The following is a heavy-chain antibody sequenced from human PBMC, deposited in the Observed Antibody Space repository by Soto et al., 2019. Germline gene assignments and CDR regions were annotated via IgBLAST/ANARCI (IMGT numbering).Heavy chain of an antibody. Sequence: SETLSLTCAVSGGSVSSSYYSWSWIRQPPGKGLEWIGYIYHSGSTYYNPSLKSRVTMSIDRSKNTLYLQMNSLRAEDTAVYYCAKDPLPHIAARTFDYWGQGTLVTVSS. CDR2: IYHSGST. J-gene: IGHJ4*02. CDR1: GGSVSSSYYS. V-gene: IGHV4-30-2*01. D-gene: IGHD6-6*01. CDR3: AKDPLPHIAARTFDY.